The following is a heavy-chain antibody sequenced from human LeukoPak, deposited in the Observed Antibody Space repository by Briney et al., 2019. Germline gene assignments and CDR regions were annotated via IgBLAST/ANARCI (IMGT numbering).Heavy chain of an antibody. D-gene: IGHD3-3*01. J-gene: IGHJ4*02. CDR2: MNPNSGNT. V-gene: IGHV1-8*01. CDR1: GYTFTSYD. CDR3: AREEITIFGVVPSYYFDY. Sequence: GASVKVSCKASGYTFTSYDINWVRQATGQGLEWMGWMNPNSGNTGYAQKFQGRVTMTRNTSISTAYMELSSLRSEDTAVYYCAREEITIFGVVPSYYFDYWGQGTLVTVSS.